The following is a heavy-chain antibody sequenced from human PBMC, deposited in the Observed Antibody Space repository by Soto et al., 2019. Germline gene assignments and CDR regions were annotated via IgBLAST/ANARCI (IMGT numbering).Heavy chain of an antibody. CDR1: GFTVSSNY. J-gene: IGHJ5*02. D-gene: IGHD2-15*01. CDR3: SREVVVVADEMNWFDP. CDR2: IYSGGST. Sequence: GGSLRLSCAASGFTVSSNYMSWVRQAPGKGLEWVSVIYSGGSTYYADSVKGRFTISRDNSKNTLYLQMNSLRAEDTAVYYCSREVVVVADEMNWFDPWGQGTLVTVSS. V-gene: IGHV3-53*01.